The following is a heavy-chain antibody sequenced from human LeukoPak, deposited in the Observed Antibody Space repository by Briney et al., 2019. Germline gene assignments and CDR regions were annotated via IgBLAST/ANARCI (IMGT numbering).Heavy chain of an antibody. CDR2: INPNSGGT. J-gene: IGHJ6*02. CDR1: GYTFTGYY. V-gene: IGHV1-2*02. D-gene: IGHD3-3*01. Sequence: ASVKVSCRASGYTFTGYYMHWVRQAPGQGLEWMGWINPNSGGTNYAQKFQGRVTMTRDTSISTAYMELSRLGSDDTAVYYCARDSPPYYDFWSCYYEEYYYYGMDVWGQGTTVTVSS. CDR3: ARDSPPYYDFWSCYYEEYYYYGMDV.